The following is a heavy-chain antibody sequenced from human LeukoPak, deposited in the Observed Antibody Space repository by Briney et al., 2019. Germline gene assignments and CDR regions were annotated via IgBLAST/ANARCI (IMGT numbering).Heavy chain of an antibody. CDR2: ISSSGSTI. V-gene: IGHV3-11*01. CDR3: ARGRTWELLERDQPSTYYYYYMDV. J-gene: IGHJ6*03. D-gene: IGHD1-26*01. CDR1: GFTFSDYY. Sequence: GGSLRLSCAASGFTFSDYYMSWIRQAPGKGLEWVSYISSSGSTIYYADSVKGRFTISRGNAKNSLYLQMNSLRAEDTAVYYCARGRTWELLERDQPSTYYYYYMDVWGKGTTVTVSS.